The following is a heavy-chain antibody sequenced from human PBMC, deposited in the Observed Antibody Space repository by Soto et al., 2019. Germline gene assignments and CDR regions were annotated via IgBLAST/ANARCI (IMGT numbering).Heavy chain of an antibody. CDR3: AKLAVAGTVLGGMDV. CDR2: ISGSGGST. J-gene: IGHJ6*02. CDR1: GFTFSSYA. V-gene: IGHV3-23*01. D-gene: IGHD6-19*01. Sequence: EVQLLESGGGLVQPGGSLRLSCAASGFTFSSYAMSWVRQAPGKGLEWVSAISGSGGSTYYADSVKGRFTSSRDHSKNTLYLQMNSLRAEDTAVYYGAKLAVAGTVLGGMDVWGQGTTVTVSS.